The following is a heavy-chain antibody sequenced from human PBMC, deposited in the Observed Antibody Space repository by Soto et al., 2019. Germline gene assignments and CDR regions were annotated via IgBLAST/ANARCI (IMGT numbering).Heavy chain of an antibody. V-gene: IGHV3-23*01. J-gene: IGHJ4*02. CDR2: ISKSGGNT. D-gene: IGHD2-2*01. CDR3: AKGKWHVCSSTSCYVFDY. Sequence: EVQLLESGGGLVQPGGSLRLSCAASGFTFSSYAMTWVRQAPGKGLEWDSGISKSGGNTYYADSVKGRFTITRDNSKNTLYLQMDSLRVEDTAVYYCAKGKWHVCSSTSCYVFDYWGQGALVTVSS. CDR1: GFTFSSYA.